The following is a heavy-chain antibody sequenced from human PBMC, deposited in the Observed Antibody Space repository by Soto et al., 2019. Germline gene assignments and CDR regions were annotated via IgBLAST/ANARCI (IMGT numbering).Heavy chain of an antibody. Sequence: AALILSYAGCGFSFSNARIKWGRHTTRKGLEWDGRIKSNAHGGTTGFAAPVRGRFAITRDDSRNMAYMQMNSLNTEDTAVYYCTTGSYSTMVEGRFDYWGHGTLVTVSS. V-gene: IGHV3-15*07. J-gene: IGHJ4*01. CDR2: IKSNAHGGTT. CDR3: TTGSYSTMVEGRFDY. D-gene: IGHD3-10*01. CDR1: GFSFSNAR.